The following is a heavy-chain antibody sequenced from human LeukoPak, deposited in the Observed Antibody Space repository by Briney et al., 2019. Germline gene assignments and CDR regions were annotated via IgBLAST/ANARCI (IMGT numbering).Heavy chain of an antibody. CDR1: GGSISSSTSYY. D-gene: IGHD2-2*01. CDR3: ARKIAVVPAARGHRWFDP. CDR2: IYYSGST. Sequence: PSETLSLTCTVSGGSISSSTSYYWGWVRQPPGKGLEWIGSIYYSGSTYCNPSRKSRVAISVDTSKNQFSLKLSSVTAADTAVYYCARKIAVVPAARGHRWFDPWGQGTLVTVSS. V-gene: IGHV4-39*01. J-gene: IGHJ5*02.